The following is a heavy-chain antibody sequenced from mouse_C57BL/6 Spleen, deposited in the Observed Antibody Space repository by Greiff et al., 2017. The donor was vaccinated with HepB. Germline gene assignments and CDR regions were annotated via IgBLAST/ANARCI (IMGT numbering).Heavy chain of an antibody. CDR1: GYTFTDYN. J-gene: IGHJ3*01. D-gene: IGHD1-1*01. Sequence: EVQLQQSGPELVKPGASVKMSCKASGYTFTDYNMHWVKQSHGKSLEWIGYINPNNGGTSYNQKFKGKATLTVNKSSSTAYMELRSLTSADSAVYYCARGVLRSPRFAYWGQGTLVTVSA. CDR3: ARGVLRSPRFAY. V-gene: IGHV1-22*01. CDR2: INPNNGGT.